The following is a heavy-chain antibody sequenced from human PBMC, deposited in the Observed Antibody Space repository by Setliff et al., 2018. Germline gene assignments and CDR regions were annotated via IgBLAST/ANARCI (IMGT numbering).Heavy chain of an antibody. J-gene: IGHJ4*02. D-gene: IGHD5-18*01. CDR2: LYYSGST. CDR3: ASLSPLRGYSYGIDY. Sequence: PSETLSLTCTVSGGSISSGDYYWSWIRQPPGKGLEWIGYLYYSGSTYYNPSLKSRVTISVDTSKNQFSLKLSPVTAADTAVYYCASLSPLRGYSYGIDYWGQGTLVTVSS. V-gene: IGHV4-30-4*08. CDR1: GGSISSGDYY.